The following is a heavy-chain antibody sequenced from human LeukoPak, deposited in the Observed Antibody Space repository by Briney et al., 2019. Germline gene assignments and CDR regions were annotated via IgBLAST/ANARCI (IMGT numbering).Heavy chain of an antibody. Sequence: GGSLRLSCTVSGFTVSSNSVSWVRQAPGKGLEWVSFIYSDNTHYSDSVKGRFTISRDNSKNTLYLQMNSLRAEDTAVYYCARRAGIYSHPYDYWGQGTLVTVSS. CDR2: IYSDNT. CDR1: GFTVSSNS. D-gene: IGHD1-14*01. J-gene: IGHJ4*02. V-gene: IGHV3-53*01. CDR3: ARRAGIYSHPYDY.